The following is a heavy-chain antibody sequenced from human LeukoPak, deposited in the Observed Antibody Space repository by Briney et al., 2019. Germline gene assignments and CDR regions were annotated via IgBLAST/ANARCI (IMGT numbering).Heavy chain of an antibody. J-gene: IGHJ4*02. CDR1: GFTLCCFW. D-gene: IGHD4-23*01. Sequence: GGALRLSCAAPGFTLCCFWVSWVRQAPGKGLEWVANIKQDGSEKYYVDSVKGRFTISRDNAKNSLYLQMNSLRAEDTAVYYCARDLTPLLFGYWGQGTLVTVSS. V-gene: IGHV3-7*01. CDR3: ARDLTPLLFGY. CDR2: IKQDGSEK.